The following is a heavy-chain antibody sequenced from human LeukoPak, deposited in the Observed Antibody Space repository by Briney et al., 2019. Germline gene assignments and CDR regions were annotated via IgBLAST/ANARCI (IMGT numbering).Heavy chain of an antibody. J-gene: IGHJ4*02. V-gene: IGHV1-2*02. CDR3: ARDCGLYGDHGDS. CDR2: INPKSGGT. Sequence: GASVKVSSKASGYTFTGYYMHWVPQAPGQGLEWMGWINPKSGGTNYAQKFQGRVTMTKDTSIPTAYMELSRLRSDDTAVYYCARDCGLYGDHGDSWGQGTLVTVSS. CDR1: GYTFTGYY. D-gene: IGHD4-17*01.